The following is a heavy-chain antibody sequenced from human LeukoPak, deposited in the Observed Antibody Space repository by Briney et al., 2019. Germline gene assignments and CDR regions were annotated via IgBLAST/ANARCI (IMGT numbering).Heavy chain of an antibody. J-gene: IGHJ4*02. CDR3: ATTPGGYDPGSYYFDY. CDR2: IYSGGST. Sequence: PGGSLRLSRAASGFTVSSNYMSWVRQAPGKGLEWVSVIYSGGSTYYADSVKGRFTISRDNSKNTLYLQMNSLRAEDTAVYYCATTPGGYDPGSYYFDYWGQGTLVTVSS. CDR1: GFTVSSNY. V-gene: IGHV3-53*01. D-gene: IGHD5-12*01.